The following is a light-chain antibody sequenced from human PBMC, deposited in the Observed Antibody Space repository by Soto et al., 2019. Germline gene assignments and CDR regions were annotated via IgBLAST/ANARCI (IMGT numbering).Light chain of an antibody. CDR3: QQSYSSPFT. J-gene: IGKJ4*01. V-gene: IGKV1-39*01. Sequence: IQMTQSPSSLSASVGDRVTLTCRASQTISSYLNWYQRKPGKAPKLLIYAASTLQSGVPSRFSGSGSGTDFTLTINDLQPEDFATYYCQQSYSSPFTFGGGTKVDIK. CDR1: QTISSY. CDR2: AAS.